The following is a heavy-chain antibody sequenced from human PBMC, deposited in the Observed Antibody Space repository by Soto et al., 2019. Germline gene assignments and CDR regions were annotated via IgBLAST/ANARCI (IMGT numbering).Heavy chain of an antibody. Sequence: ASVKVSCKASGYTFTSYAMHWVRQAPGQRLERKGWINAGNGNTKYSQKFQGRVTITRDTSASTAYLELSSLRSEDTAVYYCARAVSPSIAARPRYYYYMDVWGKGTTVTVSS. V-gene: IGHV1-3*01. CDR3: ARAVSPSIAARPRYYYYMDV. J-gene: IGHJ6*03. D-gene: IGHD6-6*01. CDR1: GYTFTSYA. CDR2: INAGNGNT.